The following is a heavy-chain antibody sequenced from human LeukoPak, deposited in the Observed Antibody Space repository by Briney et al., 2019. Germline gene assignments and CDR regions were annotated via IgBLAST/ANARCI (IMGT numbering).Heavy chain of an antibody. D-gene: IGHD3-10*01. CDR3: ARGFGHP. Sequence: SETLSLTCTVSGGSISGYYRSWFRQPAGKGLEWIGRVYTSGTTNYNPSLKSRVTMSIDTSKNQFSLKLTSVTAADTAVYYCARGFGHPWGQGTLVTVSS. J-gene: IGHJ5*02. CDR2: VYTSGTT. V-gene: IGHV4-4*07. CDR1: GGSISGYY.